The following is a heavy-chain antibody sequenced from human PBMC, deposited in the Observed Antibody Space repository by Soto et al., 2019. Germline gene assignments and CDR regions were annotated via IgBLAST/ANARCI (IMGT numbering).Heavy chain of an antibody. J-gene: IGHJ4*02. D-gene: IGHD6-19*01. CDR3: SRMSAISGCFDY. Sequence: GGSLRLSCAASGFTFSDYYMDWVRQAPGKGLEWVGRIRNKANSYTTEYAASVRGRFTISRDDSKNSLYLQMNSLKTEDTAVYYCSRMSAISGCFDYWGQGTLVTVSS. CDR2: IRNKANSYTT. CDR1: GFTFSDYY. V-gene: IGHV3-72*01.